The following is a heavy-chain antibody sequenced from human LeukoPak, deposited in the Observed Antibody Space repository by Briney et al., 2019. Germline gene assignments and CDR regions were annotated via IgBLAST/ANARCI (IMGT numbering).Heavy chain of an antibody. D-gene: IGHD2-2*01. V-gene: IGHV1-3*01. CDR2: INAGNGNT. CDR3: ARVQSAYCSSTSRYGGYFDY. Sequence: ASVKVSCKASGYTFTSYAMHWVRQAPGQRLEWMGWINAGNGNTKHSQKFQGRVTITRDTSASTAYMELSSLRSEDTAVYYCARVQSAYCSSTSRYGGYFDYWGQGTLVTVSS. CDR1: GYTFTSYA. J-gene: IGHJ4*02.